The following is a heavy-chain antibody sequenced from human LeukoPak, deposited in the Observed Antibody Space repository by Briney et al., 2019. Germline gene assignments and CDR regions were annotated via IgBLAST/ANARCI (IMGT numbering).Heavy chain of an antibody. J-gene: IGHJ4*02. V-gene: IGHV3-7*03. CDR2: IKQDGSEK. Sequence: PGWSLRLSCAASGFTFSSYWMSWLRQAPGKGLEWVANIKQDGSEKYYVDSVKGRFTISRHNAKNSLYLQMNSLRAEDTAVYYCARGPPPYDAQYYYGSGSYYWGQGTLVTVSS. D-gene: IGHD3-10*01. CDR3: ARGPPPYDAQYYYGSGSYY. CDR1: GFTFSSYW.